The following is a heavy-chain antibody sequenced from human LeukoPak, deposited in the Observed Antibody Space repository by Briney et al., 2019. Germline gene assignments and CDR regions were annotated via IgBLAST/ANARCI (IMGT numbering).Heavy chain of an antibody. CDR2: IYSGGST. CDR3: AREGRNEFDY. CDR1: GFPASSNY. J-gene: IGHJ4*02. V-gene: IGHV3-53*01. Sequence: PGGSLRLSCAASGFPASSNYMNWVRQAPGKGPEWVSVIYSGGSTYYADSVKGRFTISRDNSKNTLYLQMNSLRAEDTAVYYCAREGRNEFDYWGQGTLVTVSS. D-gene: IGHD1-14*01.